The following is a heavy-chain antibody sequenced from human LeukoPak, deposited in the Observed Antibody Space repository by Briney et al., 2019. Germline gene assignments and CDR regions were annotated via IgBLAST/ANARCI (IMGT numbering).Heavy chain of an antibody. D-gene: IGHD3-22*01. CDR3: ARGKYDSSGYYYREVWYFDY. CDR2: ISWKSDRI. V-gene: IGHV3-9*01. Sequence: GRSLRLSCAASGFTFDDYAMHWVRQAPGKGLEWVSGISWKSDRIGYADSVKGRFTISRDNAKNSLYLQMNSLRAEDTALYYCARGKYDSSGYYYREVWYFDYWGQGTLVTVSS. J-gene: IGHJ4*02. CDR1: GFTFDDYA.